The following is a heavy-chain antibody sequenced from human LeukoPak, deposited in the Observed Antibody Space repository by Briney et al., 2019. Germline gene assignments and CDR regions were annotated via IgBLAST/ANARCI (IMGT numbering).Heavy chain of an antibody. CDR1: EFTFSNYR. CDR3: ARDYTGYFP. V-gene: IGHV3-7*03. Sequence: GGYLRLSCQAAEFTFSNYRVSWVRQAPWKGLEWVANIKTDGSEKYYVDSVKGRFTISRDNAKNSLYLQMNSLRAEDTAVYYCARDYTGYFPWGQGTLVIVSS. D-gene: IGHD3-9*01. J-gene: IGHJ5*02. CDR2: IKTDGSEK.